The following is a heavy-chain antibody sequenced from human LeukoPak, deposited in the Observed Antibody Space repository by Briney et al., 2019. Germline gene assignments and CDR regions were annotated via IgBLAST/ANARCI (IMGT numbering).Heavy chain of an antibody. CDR2: ISSSSSYI. CDR3: ARDRHSSTYDAFDI. V-gene: IGHV3-21*01. J-gene: IGHJ3*02. D-gene: IGHD6-13*01. CDR1: GFTFSSYS. Sequence: GGSLRLSCAASGFTFSSYSMNWVRQAPGKGLEWVSSISSSSSYIYYADSVKGRFTLSRDNAKNSLYLQMNSLRAEDTAVYYCARDRHSSTYDAFDIWGQGTMVIVSS.